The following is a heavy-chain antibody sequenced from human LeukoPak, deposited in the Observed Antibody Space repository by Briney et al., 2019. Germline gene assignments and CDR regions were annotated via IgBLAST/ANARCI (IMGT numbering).Heavy chain of an antibody. J-gene: IGHJ3*02. V-gene: IGHV4-38-2*02. D-gene: IGHD2-21*02. CDR1: GYSIRSGYY. Sequence: SETLSLTCTVSGYSIRSGYYWGWIRQPPGKGLEWIGSIHHSGSTYYNPSLKSRVTISVDTSKHQFSLKLSSVTAADTAVYYFARVSSIVVVTPLGAFDIWGQGTMVTVSS. CDR2: IHHSGST. CDR3: ARVSSIVVVTPLGAFDI.